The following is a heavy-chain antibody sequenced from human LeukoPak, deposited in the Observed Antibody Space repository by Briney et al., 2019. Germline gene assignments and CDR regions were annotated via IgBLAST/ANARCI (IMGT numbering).Heavy chain of an antibody. CDR3: ARDGTPTYTSGWVYMDV. CDR2: ISASGTGT. V-gene: IGHV3-48*03. CDR1: GFSFSSYE. Sequence: PGGSLRLSCSASGFSFSSYEMNWVRQAPGKGLEGISYISASGTGTHYADSVEGRFTISRDNAKDSLYLQMNSLIGETTALYYCARDGTPTYTSGWVYMDVWGKGTTVTISS. J-gene: IGHJ6*04. D-gene: IGHD6-25*01.